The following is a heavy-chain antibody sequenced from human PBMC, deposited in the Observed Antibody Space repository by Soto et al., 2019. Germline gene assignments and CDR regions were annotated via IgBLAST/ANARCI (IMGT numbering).Heavy chain of an antibody. J-gene: IGHJ3*02. CDR3: AREGAVAGPAVAFDI. V-gene: IGHV1-18*01. D-gene: IGHD6-19*01. CDR2: ISAYNGNT. CDR1: GYTFTSYG. Sequence: ASVKVSCKASGYTFTSYGISWVRQAPGQGLEWMGWISAYNGNTNYAQKLQGRVTMTTDTSTSTAYMELRSLRSDDTAVYYCAREGAVAGPAVAFDIWGQGTMVTVPS.